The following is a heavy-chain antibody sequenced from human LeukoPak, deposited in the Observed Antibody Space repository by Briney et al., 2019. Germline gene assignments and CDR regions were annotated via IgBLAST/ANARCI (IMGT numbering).Heavy chain of an antibody. V-gene: IGHV3-48*02. CDR3: ARDSGSGRSHDY. CDR2: ITSSGRTI. Sequence: PGESLRLSCAASGFTFSGYSMNWVRQAPGKGLEWVSYITSSGRTIYYADSVKGRFTISRDNAKNSLYLQMNSLRDEDTAVYYCARDSGSGRSHDYWGQGALDTLSS. D-gene: IGHD6-19*01. CDR1: GFTFSGYS. J-gene: IGHJ4*02.